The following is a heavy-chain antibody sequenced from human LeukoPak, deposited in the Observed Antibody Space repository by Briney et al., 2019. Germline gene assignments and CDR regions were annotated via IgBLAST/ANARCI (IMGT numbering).Heavy chain of an antibody. D-gene: IGHD6-13*01. Sequence: PGGSLRLCCAASGFTFTSYTMNWVRQASGKGLEWVSSISGSSGYLYHADSVKGRFTISRDNAENSLYLQMSSLRAEDTAVYYCAREAVAATNTFDYWGQGTLVTVSS. CDR2: ISGSSGYL. CDR1: GFTFTSYT. CDR3: AREAVAATNTFDY. V-gene: IGHV3-21*01. J-gene: IGHJ4*02.